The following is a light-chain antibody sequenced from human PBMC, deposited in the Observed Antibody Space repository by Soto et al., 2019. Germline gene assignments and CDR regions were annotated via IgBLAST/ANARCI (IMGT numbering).Light chain of an antibody. V-gene: IGKV1-5*01. J-gene: IGKJ4*01. CDR3: QQYNSYSLT. CDR2: DAS. Sequence: IRITQSPSTLSASVGDRVTLSCRASQSISSWLAWYQQKPGKAPKLLIYDASSLESGVPSRFSGSGSGTEFTLTISSLQPDDFATYYCQQYNSYSLTFGGGTKVDIK. CDR1: QSISSW.